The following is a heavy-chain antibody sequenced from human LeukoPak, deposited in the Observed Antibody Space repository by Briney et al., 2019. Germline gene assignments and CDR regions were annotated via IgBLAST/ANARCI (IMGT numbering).Heavy chain of an antibody. J-gene: IGHJ5*02. CDR2: IKQDGSEK. Sequence: GGSMRLAWHAYGFSLSSYWMSWDRQAPGKGLEWVDNIKQDGSEKYYVDSGKGRFTISRDNAKNSLYLQMNSLRAEDTAVYYCARDPGQGSGGFGENWFDPWGQGTLVTVSS. CDR3: ARDPGQGSGGFGENWFDP. D-gene: IGHD3-10*01. CDR1: GFSLSSYW. V-gene: IGHV3-7*01.